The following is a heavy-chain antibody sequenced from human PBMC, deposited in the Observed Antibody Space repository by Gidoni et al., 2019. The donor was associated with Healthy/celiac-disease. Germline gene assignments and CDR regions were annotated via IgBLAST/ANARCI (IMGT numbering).Heavy chain of an antibody. J-gene: IGHJ6*02. CDR2: FDPEDGET. V-gene: IGHV1-24*01. Sequence: QVQLVQSGAAVKKPGASVRVSCKVSGYTLTELSMHWVRQAPGKGLEWMGGFDPEDGETIYAQKFQGRVTMTEDTSTDTAYMELSSLRSEDTAVYYCATDNPHTIFGRASYYYYYYGMDVWGQGTTVTVSS. CDR1: GYTLTELS. CDR3: ATDNPHTIFGRASYYYYYYGMDV. D-gene: IGHD3-3*01.